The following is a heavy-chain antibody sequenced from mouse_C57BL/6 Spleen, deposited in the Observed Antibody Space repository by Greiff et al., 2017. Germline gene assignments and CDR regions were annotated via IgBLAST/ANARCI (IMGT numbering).Heavy chain of an antibody. V-gene: IGHV1-19*01. CDR3: ARRGKAGFDY. CDR2: LNPYNGGT. J-gene: IGHJ2*01. D-gene: IGHD2-1*01. Sequence: VQLQQSGPVLVKPGASVKMSCKASGYSFTDYYMNWVKQSNGKSLEWIGVLNPYNGGTSYNQKFKGKATLTVDKSSSTAYMELNSLTSEDSAVYYCARRGKAGFDYWGQGTTLTVSS. CDR1: GYSFTDYY.